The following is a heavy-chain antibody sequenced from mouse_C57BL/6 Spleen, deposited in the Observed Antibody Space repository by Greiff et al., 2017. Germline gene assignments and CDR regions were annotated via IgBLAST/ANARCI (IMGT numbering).Heavy chain of an antibody. CDR2: IDPANGNT. CDR3: ARGPLYCGNYGYAMDY. J-gene: IGHJ4*01. Sequence: VQLKESVAELVRPGASVKLSCTASGFNIKNTYMHWVKQRPEQGLEWIGRIDPANGNTKYAPKFQGKATITADTSSNTAYLQLSSLTSEDTAIYYCARGPLYCGNYGYAMDYWGQGTSVTVSS. CDR1: GFNIKNTY. V-gene: IGHV14-3*01. D-gene: IGHD2-1*01.